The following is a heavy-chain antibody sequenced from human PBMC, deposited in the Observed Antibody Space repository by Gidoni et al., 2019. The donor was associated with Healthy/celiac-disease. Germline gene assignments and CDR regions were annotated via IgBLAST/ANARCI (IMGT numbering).Heavy chain of an antibody. CDR2: INHSGST. CDR1: GGSFSGYY. J-gene: IGHJ4*02. V-gene: IGHV4-34*01. Sequence: QVQLQQWGAGLLKPSETLSLTCAVYGGSFSGYYWSWIRQPPGKGLEWIGEINHSGSTNYNPSLKSRVTISVDTSKNQFSLKLSSVTAADTAVYYCARGGRGYDFWSGYPDYFDYWGQGTLVTVSS. D-gene: IGHD3-3*01. CDR3: ARGGRGYDFWSGYPDYFDY.